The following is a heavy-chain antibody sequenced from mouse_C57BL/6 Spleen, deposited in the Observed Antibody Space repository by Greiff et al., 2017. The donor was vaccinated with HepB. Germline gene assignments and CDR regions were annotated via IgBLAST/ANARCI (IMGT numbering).Heavy chain of an antibody. CDR1: GYAFSSSW. D-gene: IGHD1-1*01. Sequence: VKLMESGPELVKPGASVKISCKASGYAFSSSWMNWVKQRPGKGLEWIGRIYPGDGDTNYNGKFKGKATLTADKSSSTAYMQLSSLTSEDSAVYFCARGYYYGSSPFDYWGQGTTLTVSS. J-gene: IGHJ2*01. CDR3: ARGYYYGSSPFDY. CDR2: IYPGDGDT. V-gene: IGHV1-82*01.